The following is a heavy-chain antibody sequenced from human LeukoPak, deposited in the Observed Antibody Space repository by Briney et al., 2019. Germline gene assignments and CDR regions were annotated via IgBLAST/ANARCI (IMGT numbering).Heavy chain of an antibody. CDR1: EFTFRSYW. D-gene: IGHD6-6*01. CDR3: ARSSSSAFDL. V-gene: IGHV3-7*01. J-gene: IGHJ3*01. Sequence: PGGSLRLSCAASEFTFRSYWMSWVRQAPGKGLEWVANIKQDGSEKYYVDSVKGRFTISRDNAKNSLYLQMSSLRAEDTAVYYCARSSSSAFDLWGQGTMVTVSS. CDR2: IKQDGSEK.